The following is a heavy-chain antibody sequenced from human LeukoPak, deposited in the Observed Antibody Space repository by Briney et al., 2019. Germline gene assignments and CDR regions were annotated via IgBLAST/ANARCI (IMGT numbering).Heavy chain of an antibody. CDR2: IKGDGSEK. CDR3: VRGVGSSTSCYVRAFDI. D-gene: IGHD2-2*01. Sequence: GGSLRLSCAASGFTFSNSWMHWFCQAPEKGRKGGADIKGDGSEKCYVDSVKGRLTISRDNAKNSLYLQVNSLRAEDMTVYYCVRGVGSSTSCYVRAFDIWGQGTMVTVSS. J-gene: IGHJ3*02. CDR1: GFTFSNSW. V-gene: IGHV3-52*01.